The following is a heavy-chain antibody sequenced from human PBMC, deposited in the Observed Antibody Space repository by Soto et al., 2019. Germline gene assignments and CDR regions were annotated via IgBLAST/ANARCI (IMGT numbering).Heavy chain of an antibody. V-gene: IGHV3-23*01. J-gene: IGHJ4*02. CDR1: GVTFSNYA. Sequence: GPLRLSCAASGVTFSNYAMSWVLQAPGKGLEWVSLVSATAGTTYYTDSVKGRFTISRDNSRNTVYLQMNSLRADDMAVYYCAKDRLAGGFDYWGQGTLVTVSS. D-gene: IGHD3-16*01. CDR2: VSATAGTT. CDR3: AKDRLAGGFDY.